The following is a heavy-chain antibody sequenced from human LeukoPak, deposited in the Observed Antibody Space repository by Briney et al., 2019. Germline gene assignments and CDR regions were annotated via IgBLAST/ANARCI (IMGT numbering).Heavy chain of an antibody. V-gene: IGHV3-30-3*01. Sequence: GGSLRLSCAASGFTFSNYAMNWVRQAPGKGLEWVAVVSFDGSNKYYADSVKGRFTISRDNSKNTVYLQLNSLGPEDTSIYYCARAHRGRQLVGDGFDYWGQGTLVTISS. CDR2: VSFDGSNK. J-gene: IGHJ4*02. CDR1: GFTFSNYA. D-gene: IGHD6-13*01. CDR3: ARAHRGRQLVGDGFDY.